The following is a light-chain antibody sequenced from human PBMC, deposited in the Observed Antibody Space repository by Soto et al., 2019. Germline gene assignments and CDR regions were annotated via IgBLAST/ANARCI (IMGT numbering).Light chain of an antibody. J-gene: IGKJ4*01. CDR1: QSVSSN. CDR2: DAS. CDR3: QQFSSYPLT. V-gene: IGKV3D-20*01. Sequence: EIVMTQSPSTLAVSPGERATLSCGASQSVSSNLAWYQQKPGQAPRLLIYDASSRATGIPERCSGGGSGTDFTLTISRLEPEDFAVYYCQQFSSYPLTFGGGTKVDIK.